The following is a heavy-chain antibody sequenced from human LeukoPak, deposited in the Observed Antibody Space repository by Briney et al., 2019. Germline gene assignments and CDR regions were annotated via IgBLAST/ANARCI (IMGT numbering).Heavy chain of an antibody. CDR3: AKVGVKGYYDSSGPTYFDY. Sequence: GGSLRLSCAASGFTFSSYAMSWVRQAPGKGLEWVSAISGSGGSTYHADSVKGRFTISRDNSKNTLYLQMNSLRAEDTAVYYCAKVGVKGYYDSSGPTYFDYWGQGTLVTVSS. CDR1: GFTFSSYA. CDR2: ISGSGGST. V-gene: IGHV3-23*01. D-gene: IGHD3-22*01. J-gene: IGHJ4*02.